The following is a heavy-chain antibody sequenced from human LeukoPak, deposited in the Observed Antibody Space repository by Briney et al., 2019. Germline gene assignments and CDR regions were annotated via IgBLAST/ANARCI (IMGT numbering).Heavy chain of an antibody. V-gene: IGHV3-23*01. J-gene: IGHJ4*02. CDR3: AKDRSEDVDTARPEYYFDY. Sequence: GGSLRLSCAASGFTFSSYAMSWVRQAPGKGLEWVSAISGSGGSTYYADSVKGRFTISRDNSKNTLYLQMNSLRAEDTAVYYCAKDRSEDVDTARPEYYFDYWGQGTLVTVSS. D-gene: IGHD5-18*01. CDR2: ISGSGGST. CDR1: GFTFSSYA.